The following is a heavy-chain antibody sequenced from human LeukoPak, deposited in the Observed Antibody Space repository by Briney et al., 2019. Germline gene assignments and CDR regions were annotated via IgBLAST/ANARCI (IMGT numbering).Heavy chain of an antibody. Sequence: GESLQISCKGSGYSFTSYWIGWLRQLPGKGLEWVGIINPGDSDTRYSPSFQGQVTISADRSISTAYLQWSTLKASDTAMYYCARHTSPDGGQYYYDSSGYYNAIMDWGQGTLVTVSS. CDR2: INPGDSDT. CDR1: GYSFTSYW. J-gene: IGHJ4*02. CDR3: ARHTSPDGGQYYYDSSGYYNAIMD. D-gene: IGHD3-22*01. V-gene: IGHV5-51*01.